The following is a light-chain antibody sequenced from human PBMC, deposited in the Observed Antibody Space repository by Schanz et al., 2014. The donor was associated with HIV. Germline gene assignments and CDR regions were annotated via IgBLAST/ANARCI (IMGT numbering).Light chain of an antibody. V-gene: IGKV1-5*03. CDR1: QTIGRF. CDR3: QQCVTYPYT. J-gene: IGKJ2*01. Sequence: IQMTQSPSTVSASVGDRVTITCRASQTIGRFLAWYQQKPGSAPVLLIYQASTLETGVPSRFSGSGSGTQFTLTISGLQPDDFATYYCQQCVTYPYTFG. CDR2: QAS.